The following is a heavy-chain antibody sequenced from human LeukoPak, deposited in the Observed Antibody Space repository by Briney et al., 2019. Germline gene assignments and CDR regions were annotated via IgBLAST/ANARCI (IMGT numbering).Heavy chain of an antibody. V-gene: IGHV1-69*01. CDR2: IIPIFGTA. CDR1: GGTFSSYA. D-gene: IGHD4-17*01. Sequence: SSVKVSCKASGGTFSSYAISWVRQAPGQGLEWMGGIIPIFGTANYAQKFQGRVTITADESTSTAYMELSSLRSEDTAVYYCARAPLDYGDSQFGDWYFDLWGRGTLVTVSS. CDR3: ARAPLDYGDSQFGDWYFDL. J-gene: IGHJ2*01.